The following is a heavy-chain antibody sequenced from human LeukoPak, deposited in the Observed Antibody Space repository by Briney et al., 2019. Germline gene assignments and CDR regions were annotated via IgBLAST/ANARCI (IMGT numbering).Heavy chain of an antibody. CDR2: IGTASDT. J-gene: IGHJ6*03. CDR3: ARGPPRGKYYYMDV. V-gene: IGHV3-13*01. CDR1: GFTFSSFD. D-gene: IGHD1-1*01. Sequence: GGSLRLSCAASGFTFSSFDMHWVRQPTGQGLAWVSTIGTASDTYYPGSVEGRFTLPRDNAKNSLYLQMNSLTAGDTAVYYCARGPPRGKYYYMDVWGKGTTVTVSS.